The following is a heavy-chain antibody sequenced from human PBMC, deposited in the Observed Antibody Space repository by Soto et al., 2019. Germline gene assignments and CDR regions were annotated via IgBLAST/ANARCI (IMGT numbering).Heavy chain of an antibody. V-gene: IGHV3-11*01. CDR2: ISSSGSTI. CDR1: GFTFSDYY. J-gene: IGHJ4*02. D-gene: IGHD2-2*01. Sequence: GGSLRLSCAASGFTFSDYYMSWIRQAPGKGLEWVSYISSSGSTIYYADSVKGRFTISRDNAKNSLYLQMNSLRAEDTAVYYCARDRLIELGYCSSTSCRGPIGYWGQGTLVTVSS. CDR3: ARDRLIELGYCSSTSCRGPIGY.